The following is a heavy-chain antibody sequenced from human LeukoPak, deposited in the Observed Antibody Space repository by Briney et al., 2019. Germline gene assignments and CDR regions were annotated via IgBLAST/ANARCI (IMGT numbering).Heavy chain of an antibody. V-gene: IGHV3-7*01. CDR2: IKHDGSEK. CDR3: ARHIIATTIISHAFDP. D-gene: IGHD3-22*01. CDR1: GFTFSSYW. J-gene: IGHJ5*02. Sequence: GSLTLSCAASGFTFSSYWMSWLRQGPGRGLEWVANIKHDGSEKYYLDSLKGRFSISRDNAKNSLYLQVSILRAEDTAVYYCARHIIATTIISHAFDPWGQGTLVTVSS.